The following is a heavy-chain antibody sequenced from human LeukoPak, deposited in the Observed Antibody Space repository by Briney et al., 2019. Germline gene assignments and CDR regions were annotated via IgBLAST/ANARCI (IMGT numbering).Heavy chain of an antibody. CDR2: INPNSGGT. CDR3: ARDKEMATITLDY. Sequence: ASVKVSCKASGYTFTGYYMHWVRQAPGQGLERMGWINPNSGGTNYAQKFQGRVTMTRDTSISTAYMELSRLRSDDTAVYYCARDKEMATITLDYWGQGTLVTVSS. J-gene: IGHJ4*02. D-gene: IGHD5-24*01. CDR1: GYTFTGYY. V-gene: IGHV1-2*02.